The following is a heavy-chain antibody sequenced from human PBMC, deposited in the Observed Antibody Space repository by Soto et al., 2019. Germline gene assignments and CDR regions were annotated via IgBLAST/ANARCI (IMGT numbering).Heavy chain of an antibody. CDR3: ARGATGDYYYYMDV. D-gene: IGHD3-10*01. CDR2: IIPIFGTA. V-gene: IGHV1-69*13. CDR1: GGTFSSYA. Sequence: SVKVTCKASGGTFSSYAISWVRQAPGQGLEWMGGIIPIFGTANYAQKFQGRVTITADESTSTAYMELSSLRSEDTAVYYCARGATGDYYYYMDVWGKGATVTVSS. J-gene: IGHJ6*03.